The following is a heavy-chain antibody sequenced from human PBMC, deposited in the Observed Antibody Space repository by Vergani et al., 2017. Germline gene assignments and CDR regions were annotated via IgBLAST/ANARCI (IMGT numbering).Heavy chain of an antibody. CDR3: AKDLSYSTAWPHFDS. V-gene: IGHV3-30*18. Sequence: QVHLVESGGGVVQPGRSLTLSCVASGFSFRGHGMHWVRQAPGKGQGRVAMISYDGDRRDYGDFAKGRFTISRDSSKTVYLQMNCLRVEDTAMYFCAKDLSYSTAWPHFDSRGQGTLVTVSS. CDR2: ISYDGDRR. D-gene: IGHD4-11*01. J-gene: IGHJ4*02. CDR1: GFSFRGHG.